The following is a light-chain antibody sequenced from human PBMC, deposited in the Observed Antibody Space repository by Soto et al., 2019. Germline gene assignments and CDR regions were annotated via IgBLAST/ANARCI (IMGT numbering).Light chain of an antibody. Sequence: QSALTQPASVSGSPGQSITISCTGTSSDVGSYNLVSWYQQHPGKAPKLMIYEVSKRPSGVSNRFSGSKSGNTASLTIFGPRKEKKAYYLFARSGDSSCYAFETGAKVPVL. V-gene: IGLV2-23*02. CDR2: EVS. CDR1: SSDVGSYNL. CDR3: ARSGDSSCYA. J-gene: IGLJ1*01.